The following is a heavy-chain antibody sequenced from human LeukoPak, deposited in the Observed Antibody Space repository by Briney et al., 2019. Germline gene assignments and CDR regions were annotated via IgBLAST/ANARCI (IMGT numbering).Heavy chain of an antibody. J-gene: IGHJ6*02. Sequence: ASVKVSCKVSGYTLTELSMHWVRQAPGKRLEWMGGFDPEDGETIYAQKFQGRVTMTRDTSISTAYMELSRLRSDDTAVYYCARDREAKGYYYGMDVWGQGTTVTVSS. CDR1: GYTLTELS. V-gene: IGHV1-24*01. CDR2: FDPEDGET. CDR3: ARDREAKGYYYGMDV. D-gene: IGHD5-24*01.